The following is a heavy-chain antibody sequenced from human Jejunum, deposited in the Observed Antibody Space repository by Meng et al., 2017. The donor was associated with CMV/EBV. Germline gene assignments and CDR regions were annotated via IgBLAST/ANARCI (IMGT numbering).Heavy chain of an antibody. D-gene: IGHD4-11*01. J-gene: IGHJ5*02. CDR2: IYYSGTT. V-gene: IGHV4-59*01. CDR1: GGSISTYY. Sequence: SGGSISTYYWNWIRQPPGKGGKGLEWIGYIYYSGTTCYNPSLKSRVTISVDTAKNQFSLKLNSVTAADTAVYFCARAHNDYSINSWGQGTLVTVSS. CDR3: ARAHNDYSINS.